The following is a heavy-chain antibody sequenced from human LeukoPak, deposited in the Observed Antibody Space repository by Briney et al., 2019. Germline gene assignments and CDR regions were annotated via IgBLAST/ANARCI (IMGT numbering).Heavy chain of an antibody. CDR3: ARHTGYYDGGGQANAFDI. CDR2: IYPGDSDT. J-gene: IGHJ3*02. D-gene: IGHD3-22*01. CDR1: GYSFTSYW. Sequence: GESLKISCKGSGYSFTSYWIGWVRQMAGKGLEWMGIIYPGDSDTRYSPSFQGQVTISADKSSSTAYVQWSSLKASDTAMYYCARHTGYYDGGGQANAFDIWGQGTLVTVSS. V-gene: IGHV5-51*01.